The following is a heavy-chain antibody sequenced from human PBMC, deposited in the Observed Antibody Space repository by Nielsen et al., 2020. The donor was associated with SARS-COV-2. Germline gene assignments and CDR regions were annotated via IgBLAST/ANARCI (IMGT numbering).Heavy chain of an antibody. CDR1: GFTFSSYG. CDR3: LPYYLDY. CDR2: ISYDGSNK. J-gene: IGHJ4*02. Sequence: SCAASGFTFSSYGMHWVRQAPGKGLEWVAVISYDGSNKYYADSVKGRFAISRDNSKNTLYLQMNSLRAEDTAVYYCLPYYLDYWGQGTLVTVSS. V-gene: IGHV3-30*03.